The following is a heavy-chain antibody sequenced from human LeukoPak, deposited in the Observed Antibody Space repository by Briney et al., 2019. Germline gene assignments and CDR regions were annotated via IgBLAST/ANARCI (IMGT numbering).Heavy chain of an antibody. CDR1: GFAFESFT. Sequence: SGGSLRLSCAGSGFAFESFTMTWVRQAPGKGLEWVSLISDTGRGINYADSVRGRFTISRDNTKNSLFLQMDSLRVEDTAIYYCAKGLFSAYDKYLDSWGQGTLVTVSS. D-gene: IGHD5-12*01. J-gene: IGHJ4*02. CDR2: ISDTGRGI. CDR3: AKGLFSAYDKYLDS. V-gene: IGHV3-21*04.